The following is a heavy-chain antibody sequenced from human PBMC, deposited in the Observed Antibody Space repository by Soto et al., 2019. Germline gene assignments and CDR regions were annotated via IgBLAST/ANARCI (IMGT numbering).Heavy chain of an antibody. Sequence: SETLSLTCTVSGGSISSYYWSWIRQPPGKGLEWIGYIYYSGSTNYNPSLKSRVTISVDTSKNQFSLKLSSVTAADTAVYYCARARLTEQWLNVWVDYWGQGTLVTVSS. V-gene: IGHV4-59*01. CDR1: GGSISSYY. D-gene: IGHD6-19*01. CDR3: ARARLTEQWLNVWVDY. J-gene: IGHJ4*02. CDR2: IYYSGST.